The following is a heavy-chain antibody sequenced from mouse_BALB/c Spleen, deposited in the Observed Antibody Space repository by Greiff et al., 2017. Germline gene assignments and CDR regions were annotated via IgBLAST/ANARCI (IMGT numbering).Heavy chain of an antibody. Sequence: EVQLQESGPGLVKPSQSLSLTCTVTGYSITSDYAWNWIRQFPGNKLEWMGYISYSGSTSYNPSLKSRISITRDTSKNQFFLQLNSVTTEDTATYYCARSGYYAAYAMDYWGQGTSVTVSS. J-gene: IGHJ4*01. V-gene: IGHV3-2*02. D-gene: IGHD1-1*01. CDR3: ARSGYYAAYAMDY. CDR2: ISYSGST. CDR1: GYSITSDYA.